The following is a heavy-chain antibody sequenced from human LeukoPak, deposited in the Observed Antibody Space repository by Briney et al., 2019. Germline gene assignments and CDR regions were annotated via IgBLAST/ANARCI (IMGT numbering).Heavy chain of an antibody. V-gene: IGHV3-48*01. Sequence: GGSLRLSCAASGFTFSDGWMNWVRQAPGKGLEWVSYISSSSSTIYYADSVKGRFTISRDNAKNSLYLQMNSLRAEDTAVYYCARDRAYYDFWSGYFDYWGQGTLVTVSS. CDR2: ISSSSSTI. CDR1: GFTFSDGW. CDR3: ARDRAYYDFWSGYFDY. J-gene: IGHJ4*02. D-gene: IGHD3-3*01.